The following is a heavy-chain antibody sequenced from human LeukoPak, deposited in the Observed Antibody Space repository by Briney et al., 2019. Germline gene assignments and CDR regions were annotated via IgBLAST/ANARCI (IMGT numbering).Heavy chain of an antibody. CDR3: AKDLGITIFGVVTHGFDY. CDR2: ISASGCST. CDR1: GFTFSSYA. J-gene: IGHJ4*02. V-gene: IGHV3-23*01. D-gene: IGHD3-3*01. Sequence: GVSLRLSCAASGFTFSSYAVSWVRQAPGKGLEWVSCISASGCSTYYADSVKGLFTISRDNSKNTVYLQMNSLRAEDTAVYYCAKDLGITIFGVVTHGFDYWGQGTLVTVSS.